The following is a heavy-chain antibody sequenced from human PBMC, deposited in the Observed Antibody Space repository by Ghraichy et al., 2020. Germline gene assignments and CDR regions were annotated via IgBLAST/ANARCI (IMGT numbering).Heavy chain of an antibody. J-gene: IGHJ3*01. D-gene: IGHD1-26*01. CDR2: SGST. V-gene: IGHV4-4*07. CDR1: GGSINSYS. Sequence: ETLSLTCTVSGGSINSYSWTWIRQPAGKGLEWIGRSGSTSYNPSLKSRVTMSVDTSKNQFSLKLSSVTAADTAVYYCARFKVGTTDTFDVWGQGTMVTVSS. CDR3: ARFKVGTTDTFDV.